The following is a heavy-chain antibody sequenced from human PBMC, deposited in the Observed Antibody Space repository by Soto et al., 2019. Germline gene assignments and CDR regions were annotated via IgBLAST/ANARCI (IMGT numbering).Heavy chain of an antibody. Sequence: QVQLVESGGGVVQSGRSLRLSCAGSGFNFRSYGMHWIRQAPGKGLEWVAFIWHDGSKKYYADSVKGRFTISRDNSQDTLYLQMNSLRAEDTAVYYCARTGGFYCSRGRCYFDSWGQGTLVSVSS. CDR2: IWHDGSKK. V-gene: IGHV3-33*01. CDR1: GFNFRSYG. D-gene: IGHD2-8*01. J-gene: IGHJ5*01. CDR3: ARTGGFYCSRGRCYFDS.